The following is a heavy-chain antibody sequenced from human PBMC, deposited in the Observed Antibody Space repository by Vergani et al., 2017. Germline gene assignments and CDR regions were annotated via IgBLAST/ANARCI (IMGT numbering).Heavy chain of an antibody. D-gene: IGHD4-17*01. CDR3: ANSPELTTVFLPNDY. V-gene: IGHV3-9*01. CDR2: ISWNSGSI. CDR1: GFTFDDYA. Sequence: EVQLVESGGGLVQPGRSLRLSCAASGFTFDDYAMHWVRQAPGKGLEWVSGISWNSGSIGYADSVKGRFTISRDNAKNSLYLQMNSLRAEDTALYYCANSPELTTVFLPNDYWGQGTLVTVSS. J-gene: IGHJ4*02.